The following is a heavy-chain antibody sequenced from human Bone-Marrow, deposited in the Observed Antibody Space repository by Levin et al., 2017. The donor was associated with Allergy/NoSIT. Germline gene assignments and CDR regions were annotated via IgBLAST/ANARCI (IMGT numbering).Heavy chain of an antibody. CDR1: GFTFSSYG. Sequence: GESLKISCAASGFTFSSYGMHWVRQAPGKGLEWVAVIWYDGSNKYYADSVKGRFTISRDNSKNTLYLQMNSLRAEDTAVYYCAREARSRIVVVPAQIDYWGQGTLVTVSS. CDR3: AREARSRIVVVPAQIDY. V-gene: IGHV3-33*01. D-gene: IGHD2-2*01. CDR2: IWYDGSNK. J-gene: IGHJ4*02.